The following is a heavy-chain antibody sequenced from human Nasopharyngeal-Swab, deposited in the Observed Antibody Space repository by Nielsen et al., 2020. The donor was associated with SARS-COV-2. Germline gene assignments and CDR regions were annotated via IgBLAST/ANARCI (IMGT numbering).Heavy chain of an antibody. J-gene: IGHJ4*02. D-gene: IGHD3-3*01. Sequence: VRQAPGKGLEWIGEIYHSGSTNYNPSLKSRVTISVDTSKNQFSLKLSSVTAADTAVYYCASRLWSAYYVDYWGQGTLVTVSS. CDR2: IYHSGST. V-gene: IGHV4-4*02. CDR3: ASRLWSAYYVDY.